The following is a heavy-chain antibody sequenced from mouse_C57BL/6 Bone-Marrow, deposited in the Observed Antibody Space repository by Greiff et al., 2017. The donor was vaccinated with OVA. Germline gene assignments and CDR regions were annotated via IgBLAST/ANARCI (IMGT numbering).Heavy chain of an antibody. J-gene: IGHJ3*01. CDR2: IYPGDGDT. V-gene: IGHV1-82*01. CDR3: ARGRGGYPSFAY. D-gene: IGHD2-2*01. Sequence: QVQLQQSGPELVKPGDSVKISCKASGYAFSSSWMNWVKQRPGKGLEWIGRIYPGDGDTNYNGKVKGKGTLTADKSSSTAYMQLSSLTSEDTAVYYCARGRGGYPSFAYWGQGTLVTVSA. CDR1: GYAFSSSW.